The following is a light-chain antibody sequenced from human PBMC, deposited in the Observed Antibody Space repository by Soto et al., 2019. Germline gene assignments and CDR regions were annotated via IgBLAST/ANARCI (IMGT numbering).Light chain of an antibody. CDR3: QQYFTSPLN. J-gene: IGKJ4*01. CDR2: GAS. V-gene: IGKV3-15*01. CDR1: QSVSSN. Sequence: EIVMTQSPATLSVSPGERATLSCRASQSVSSNLAWYQQKPGQAPRLLIYGASTRATGIPARFSGTGSGTDFTLTISRLEPEDFAVYYCQQYFTSPLNFGGGTKV.